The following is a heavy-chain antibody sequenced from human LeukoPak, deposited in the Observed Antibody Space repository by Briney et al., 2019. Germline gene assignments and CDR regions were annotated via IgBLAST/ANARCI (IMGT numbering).Heavy chain of an antibody. D-gene: IGHD3-22*01. Sequence: PGGSLRLSCAASGFTFDDYAMHWVRQAPGKGLEWVSGISWNSGSIGYADSVKGRFTISRDNAKNSLYLQMNSLRAEDTALYYCAKVIERYYDSSGYYSALDYWGQGTLVTVSS. V-gene: IGHV3-9*01. CDR2: ISWNSGSI. CDR3: AKVIERYYDSSGYYSALDY. J-gene: IGHJ4*02. CDR1: GFTFDDYA.